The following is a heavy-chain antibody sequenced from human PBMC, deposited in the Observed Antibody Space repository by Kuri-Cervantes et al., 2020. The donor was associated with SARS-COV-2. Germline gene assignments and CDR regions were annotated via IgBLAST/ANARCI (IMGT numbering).Heavy chain of an antibody. D-gene: IGHD2-15*01. CDR3: ARDSEVVVAPSAFDI. V-gene: IGHV1-18*01. Sequence: ASVKVSCKASGYTFTSYGISWVRQAPGQGLQWMGWINKGNTKYAQKFQGRVTMTTDTSTRTAYMELKSLRADDTAMYYCARDSEVVVAPSAFDIWGQGTMVTVSS. J-gene: IGHJ3*02. CDR1: GYTFTSYG. CDR2: INKGNT.